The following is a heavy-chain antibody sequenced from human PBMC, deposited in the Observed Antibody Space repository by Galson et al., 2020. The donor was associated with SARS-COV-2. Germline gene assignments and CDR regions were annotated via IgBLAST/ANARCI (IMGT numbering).Heavy chain of an antibody. Sequence: GGSLRLSCAASGFTFSKYGIHWVRQAPGKGLEWVAVISYDGSNKYYADSVKGRFTISRDNSKNTLYLQMSSLRAEDTAVYYCAKDLAEYCSWGSCRQFGMDVWGQGTTVTASS. CDR3: AKDLAEYCSWGSCRQFGMDV. CDR2: ISYDGSNK. J-gene: IGHJ6*02. CDR1: GFTFSKYG. V-gene: IGHV3-30*18. D-gene: IGHD2-15*01.